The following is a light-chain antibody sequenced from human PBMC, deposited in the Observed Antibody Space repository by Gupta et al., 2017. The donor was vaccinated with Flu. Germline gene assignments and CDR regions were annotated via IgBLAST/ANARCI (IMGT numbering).Light chain of an antibody. J-gene: IGLJ1*01. Sequence: QSALTQPRSVSGSPGQSVTISCPGTSSDVGGYNYVSWYQQHPGKAHKLMIYDVSKRSAGVPGRFSGSKSGNTASLTISGRQAEEEADYYCCSDAGSTLFVFGTGTKLTVL. CDR3: CSDAGSTLFV. CDR2: DVS. CDR1: SSDVGGYNY. V-gene: IGLV2-11*01.